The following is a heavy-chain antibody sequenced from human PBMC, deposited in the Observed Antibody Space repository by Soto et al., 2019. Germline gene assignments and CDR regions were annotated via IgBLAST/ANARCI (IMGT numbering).Heavy chain of an antibody. Sequence: ASVKVSCKVSGYTLTELSMHWVRQAPGQGLGWMGIINPSGGSTSYAQKFQGRVTMTRDTSTSTVYMELSSLRSEDTAVYYCARGPPPHPFDYWGQGTLVTVSS. V-gene: IGHV1-46*01. CDR3: ARGPPPHPFDY. CDR2: INPSGGST. J-gene: IGHJ4*02. CDR1: GYTLTELS.